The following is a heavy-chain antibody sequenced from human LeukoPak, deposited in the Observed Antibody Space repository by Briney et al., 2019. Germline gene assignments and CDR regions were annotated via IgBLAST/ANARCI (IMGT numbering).Heavy chain of an antibody. D-gene: IGHD1-26*01. J-gene: IGHJ3*02. CDR1: GFTFSSYA. V-gene: IGHV3-23*01. CDR2: ISCSGGNT. Sequence: GGSLRLSCAESGFTFSSYAMSWVREAPGKGLERGSVISCSGGNTYYADSVKGRFTISRDNSKNTLYLQMNSLRAEDTAVYYCAKDKSGSYWYDAFDIWGQGTMVTVSS. CDR3: AKDKSGSYWYDAFDI.